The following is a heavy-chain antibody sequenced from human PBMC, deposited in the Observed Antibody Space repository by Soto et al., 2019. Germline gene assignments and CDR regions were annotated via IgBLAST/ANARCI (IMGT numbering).Heavy chain of an antibody. J-gene: IGHJ4*02. D-gene: IGHD6-25*01. CDR2: IYWDDDK. CDR3: AHWLSAAETWGGFDY. Sequence: QITLEESGPTLVKPTQTLTLTCTFSGFSLSTSGVGVGWIRQPPGEALEWLALIYWDDDKFYGPSLKTRLTITKDTTKNQVVLTLTNVDPVDTATYYCAHWLSAAETWGGFDYWGQGTLVTVSS. V-gene: IGHV2-5*05. CDR1: GFSLSTSGVG.